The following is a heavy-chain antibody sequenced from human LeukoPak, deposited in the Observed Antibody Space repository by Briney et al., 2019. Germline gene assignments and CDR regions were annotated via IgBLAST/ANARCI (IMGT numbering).Heavy chain of an antibody. J-gene: IGHJ4*02. CDR3: ARDNSIHQWIWTSLDY. D-gene: IGHD3-3*01. CDR2: IWYDGSNK. Sequence: GGSLRLSCAASGFTFSSYGMHWVRQAPGKGLEWVAVIWYDGSNKYYADSVKGRFTISRDNSKNTLYLQMNSLRAEDTAVYYCARDNSIHQWIWTSLDYWGQGTLVTVSS. V-gene: IGHV3-33*01. CDR1: GFTFSSYG.